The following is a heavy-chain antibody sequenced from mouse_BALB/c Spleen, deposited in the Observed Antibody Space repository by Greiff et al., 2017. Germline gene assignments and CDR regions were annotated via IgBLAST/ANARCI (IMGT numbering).Heavy chain of an antibody. D-gene: IGHD1-1*01. CDR2: IRSKSNNYAT. J-gene: IGHJ2*01. Sequence: EVKLMESGGGLVQPKGSLKLSCAASGFTFNTYAMNWVRQAPGKGLEWVARIRSKSNNYATYYADSVKDRFTISRDDSQSMLYLQMNNLKTEDTAMYYCVREGRPNGSSYESYYFDYWGQGTTLTVSS. CDR3: VREGRPNGSSYESYYFDY. CDR1: GFTFNTYA. V-gene: IGHV10-1*02.